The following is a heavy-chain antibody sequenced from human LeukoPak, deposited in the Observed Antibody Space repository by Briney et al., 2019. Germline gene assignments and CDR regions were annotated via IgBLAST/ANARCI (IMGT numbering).Heavy chain of an antibody. CDR2: IYYSGST. CDR3: ARASTYSSGWTQDYYYYMDV. CDR1: GGSISSYY. Sequence: SETLSLTCTVSGGSISSYYWSWIRQPPGKGVEWSGDIYYSGSTNYNPSLKSRVTISVDTSKNQFSLKLSSVTAADTAVYYCARASTYSSGWTQDYYYYMDVWGKGTTVTVSS. J-gene: IGHJ6*03. D-gene: IGHD6-19*01. V-gene: IGHV4-59*01.